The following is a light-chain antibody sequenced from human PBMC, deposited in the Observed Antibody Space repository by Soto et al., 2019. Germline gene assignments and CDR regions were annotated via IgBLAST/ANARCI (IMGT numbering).Light chain of an antibody. CDR3: QQYNNWPRT. CDR1: QIVSSN. CDR2: GAS. J-gene: IGKJ1*01. V-gene: IGKV3-15*01. Sequence: EIVMTHSPSTLSVSPLERATLSFMSIQIVSSNLSLYQQKPGQAPSLLIYGASTRATCIPARFSGSGSGTEFTPTISSLQSEDFAVYYCQQYNNWPRTFGQGTKVDIK.